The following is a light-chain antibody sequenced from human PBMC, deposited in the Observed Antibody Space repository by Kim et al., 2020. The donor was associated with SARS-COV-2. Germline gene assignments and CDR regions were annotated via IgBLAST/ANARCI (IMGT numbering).Light chain of an antibody. CDR3: QQYNSAPWT. V-gene: IGKV1-27*01. J-gene: IGKJ1*01. CDR2: AAS. CDR1: QVISNH. Sequence: ASVGDGVTITCRASQVISNHLAWYQQKPGKAPNLLIYAASALQSGVPSRFSGSGSGTDFTLTISSLQPEDVATYYCQQYNSAPWTFGQGTKVDIK.